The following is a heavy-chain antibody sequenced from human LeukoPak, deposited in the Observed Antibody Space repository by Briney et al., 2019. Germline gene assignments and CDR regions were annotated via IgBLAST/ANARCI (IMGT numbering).Heavy chain of an antibody. CDR1: GFIVGSKY. V-gene: IGHV3-53*01. J-gene: IGHJ2*01. CDR2: LYSGGGT. CDR3: ARVGDHYHWYLDV. D-gene: IGHD3-10*01. Sequence: GGSLTLSCEGSGFIVGSKYMNWVRQAPGKGLEWVSILYSGGGTYYADSVKGRFTLSRDSSKNTLYLHMNSLRVEDTAVYYCARVGDHYHWYLDVWGRGTLVTVSS.